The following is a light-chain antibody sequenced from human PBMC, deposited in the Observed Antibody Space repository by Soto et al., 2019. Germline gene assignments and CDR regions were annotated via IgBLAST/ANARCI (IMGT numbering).Light chain of an antibody. J-gene: IGKJ5*01. CDR2: DAS. V-gene: IGKV3-11*01. CDR3: QQRADWPIT. Sequence: EIVLTQSPATLSLSPGERATLSCRASQSVSSYLAWYQQKPGQAPRLLIYDASNRATGIPARFSGSGSGTDFTLTISSLEPDDFAVYYCQQRADWPITCGQGTRWRL. CDR1: QSVSSY.